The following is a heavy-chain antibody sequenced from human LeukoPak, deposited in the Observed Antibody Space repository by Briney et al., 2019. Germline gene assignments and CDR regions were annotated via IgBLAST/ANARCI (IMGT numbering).Heavy chain of an antibody. CDR1: GGSFSGYY. V-gene: IGHV4-34*01. D-gene: IGHD2-2*01. CDR2: INHSGST. CDR3: TRILVLGSTSLKYYYGMDV. Sequence: SETLSLTCAVYGGSFSGYYWSWIRQPPGKGLEWIGEINHSGSTNYNPSLKSRVTISVDTSKNQFSLKLSSVTAADTAVYYCTRILVLGSTSLKYYYGMDVWGQGTTVTVSS. J-gene: IGHJ6*02.